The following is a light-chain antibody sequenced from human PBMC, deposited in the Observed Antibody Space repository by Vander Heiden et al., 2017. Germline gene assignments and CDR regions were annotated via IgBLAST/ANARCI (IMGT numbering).Light chain of an antibody. CDR1: KLGDKY. Sequence: SYEQTQPPSVSVSPGQTASITCSGDKLGDKYACWYQQKPGQSPLLVIYQDNKRPSGIPERFSGSNSGNTATLTISGTQAMDEADYYCQAWDTSTAWKVFGGGTKLTVL. CDR2: QDN. V-gene: IGLV3-1*01. J-gene: IGLJ2*01. CDR3: QAWDTSTAWKV.